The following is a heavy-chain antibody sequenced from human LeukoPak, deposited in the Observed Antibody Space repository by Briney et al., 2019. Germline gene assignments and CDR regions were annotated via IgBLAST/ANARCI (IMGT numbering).Heavy chain of an antibody. J-gene: IGHJ6*03. CDR1: GFTFSSYS. D-gene: IGHD3-10*01. V-gene: IGHV3-21*01. CDR2: ISSSSSYI. Sequence: GGSLRLSCAASGFTFSSYSMNWVRQAPGKGLEWVSSISSSSSYIYYADSVKGRFTISRDNAKNSLYLQMNSLRAEDTAVYYCARDVPYYYGSGSPYYYYYMDVWGKGTTATVSS. CDR3: ARDVPYYYGSGSPYYYYYMDV.